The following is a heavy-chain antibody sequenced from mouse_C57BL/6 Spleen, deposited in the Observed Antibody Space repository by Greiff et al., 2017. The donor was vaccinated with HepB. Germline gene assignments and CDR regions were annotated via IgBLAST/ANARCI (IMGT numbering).Heavy chain of an antibody. D-gene: IGHD1-1*01. J-gene: IGHJ4*01. CDR2: IDPSDSYT. Sequence: QVQLQQSGAELVKPGASVKLSCKASGYTFTSYWMQWVKQRPGQGLEWIGEIDPSDSYTNYNQKFKGKATLTVETSSSTAYMQLSSLTSEDSAVYYCARGTTVVPYYAMDYWGQGTSVTGSS. CDR3: ARGTTVVPYYAMDY. CDR1: GYTFTSYW. V-gene: IGHV1-50*01.